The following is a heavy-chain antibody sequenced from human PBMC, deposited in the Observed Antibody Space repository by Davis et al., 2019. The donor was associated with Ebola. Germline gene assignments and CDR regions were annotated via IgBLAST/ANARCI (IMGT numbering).Heavy chain of an antibody. J-gene: IGHJ4*02. D-gene: IGHD1-7*01. CDR1: GYTFTSYG. V-gene: IGHV1-18*01. CDR3: ARLGKTGTTGDFDY. Sequence: AASVKVSCKASGYTFTSYGISWVRQAPGQGLEWMGWISAYNGNTNYAQKLQGRVTMTTDTSTSTAYMELRSLRSDDTVVYYCARLGKTGTTGDFDYWGQGTLVTVSS. CDR2: ISAYNGNT.